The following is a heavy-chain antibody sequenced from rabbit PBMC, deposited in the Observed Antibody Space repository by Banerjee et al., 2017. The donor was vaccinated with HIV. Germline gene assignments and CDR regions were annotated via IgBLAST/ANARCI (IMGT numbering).Heavy chain of an antibody. Sequence: QQQLEESGGGLVKPGGTLTLTCKASGIDFSSNYYMCWVRQAPGKELEWIACIYAGGSGGTYYASWAKGRFTISKTSSTTVTLQMTSLTAADTATYFCARSYAGSYGVFTLWGPGTLVTVS. J-gene: IGHJ4*01. CDR1: GIDFSSNYY. CDR2: IYAGGSGGT. CDR3: ARSYAGSYGVFTL. D-gene: IGHD4-2*01. V-gene: IGHV1S45*01.